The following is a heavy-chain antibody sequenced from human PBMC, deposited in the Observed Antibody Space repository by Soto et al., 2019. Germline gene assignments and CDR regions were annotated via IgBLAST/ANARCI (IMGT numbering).Heavy chain of an antibody. CDR2: INPNSGGT. J-gene: IGHJ4*02. Sequence: ASVKVSCKASGYTFTGYYMHWVRQVPGQGLEWMGWINPNSGGTNYAQKFQGWVTMTRDTSISTAYMELSRLRSDDTAVYYCARDGSGSYLGPFDYWGQGTLVTVS. CDR3: ARDGSGSYLGPFDY. CDR1: GYTFTGYY. D-gene: IGHD1-26*01. V-gene: IGHV1-2*04.